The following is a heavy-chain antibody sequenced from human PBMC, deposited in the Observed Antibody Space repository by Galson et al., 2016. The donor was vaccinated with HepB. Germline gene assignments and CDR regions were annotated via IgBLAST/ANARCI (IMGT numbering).Heavy chain of an antibody. J-gene: IGHJ4*02. D-gene: IGHD5-12*01. V-gene: IGHV3-21*01. CDR2: ISLSSDYI. CDR1: GFTFSAYN. CDR3: ARVSSGLRGFDY. Sequence: SLRLSCAASGFTFSAYNMIWARQAPGKGLEWVSSISLSSDYIYYADSLKGRFTISRDNAKNSLYLQMNSLRAEDTAVYFCARVSSGLRGFDYWGQGTLVTVSS.